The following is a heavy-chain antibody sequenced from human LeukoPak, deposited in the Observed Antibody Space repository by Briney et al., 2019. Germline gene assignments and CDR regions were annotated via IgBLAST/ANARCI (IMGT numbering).Heavy chain of an antibody. CDR3: ARGARAGYNLEPFDY. J-gene: IGHJ4*02. V-gene: IGHV4-61*01. CDR1: GGSVSSGSNY. CDR2: IYYSGST. Sequence: SSETLSLTCTVSGGSVSSGSNYWSWIRQPPGKRLEWIGYIYYSGSTKYNPSLKSRVTISVDTSKNQFSLKLSSVTVADTAVYYCARGARAGYNLEPFDYWGQGTLVTVSS. D-gene: IGHD5-24*01.